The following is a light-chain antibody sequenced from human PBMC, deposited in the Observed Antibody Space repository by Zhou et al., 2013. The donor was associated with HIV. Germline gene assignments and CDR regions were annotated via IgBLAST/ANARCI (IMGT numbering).Light chain of an antibody. CDR1: QSISST. CDR2: DAS. J-gene: IGKJ4*01. Sequence: EIVMTQSPATLSVSPGERATLSCRASQSISSTLAWYQQKPGQAPRLLIYDASTRATGIPDRFSGSGSGTDFTLTISRLEPEDFALYYCQQYGSSPLTFGGGTKVEIK. CDR3: QQYGSSPLT. V-gene: IGKV3-20*01.